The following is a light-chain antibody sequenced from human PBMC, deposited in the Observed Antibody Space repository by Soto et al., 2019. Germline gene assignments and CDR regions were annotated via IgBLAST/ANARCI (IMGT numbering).Light chain of an antibody. CDR2: DAS. CDR1: QRISRR. J-gene: IGKJ1*01. CDR3: QQYNTYSPRT. Sequence: DIQMTQAPSTLSASVGDRVTITCRASQRISRRLAWYQQKPGKAPKVLIYDASSMESGDPSRFSGSGSGTEFTLTISSLQPDDFATYYCQQYNTYSPRTFGQGTKVEIK. V-gene: IGKV1-5*01.